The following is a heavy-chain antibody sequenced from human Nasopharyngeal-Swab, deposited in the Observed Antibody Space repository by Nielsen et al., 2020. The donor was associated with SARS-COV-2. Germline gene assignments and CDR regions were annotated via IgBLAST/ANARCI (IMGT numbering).Heavy chain of an antibody. CDR2: IYYSGST. Sequence: SETLSLTCTVSGGSISSYYWTWIRQSPGKGLEWIGYIYYSGSTDYNPSLKSRVTISVDTSKNQFSLKPNSVTAADTAVYYCARRETIVGSFDYWGQGTLVTVSS. V-gene: IGHV4-59*08. D-gene: IGHD1-26*01. CDR3: ARRETIVGSFDY. CDR1: GGSISSYY. J-gene: IGHJ4*02.